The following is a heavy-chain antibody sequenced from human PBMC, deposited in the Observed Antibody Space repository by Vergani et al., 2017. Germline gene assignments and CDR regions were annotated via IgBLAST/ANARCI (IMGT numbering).Heavy chain of an antibody. CDR1: GGSFSGYY. J-gene: IGHJ4*02. V-gene: IGHV4-34*01. Sequence: QVQLQQWGAGLLKPSETLSLTCAVYGGSFSGYYWSWIRQPPGKGLEWIGEINHSGSTNYNPYLKSRVTISVDTSKNQFSLKLSSVTAADTAVYYCARGGDLRLGELSKVGYFDYWGQGTLVTVSS. CDR3: ARGGDLRLGELSKVGYFDY. CDR2: INHSGST. D-gene: IGHD3-16*02.